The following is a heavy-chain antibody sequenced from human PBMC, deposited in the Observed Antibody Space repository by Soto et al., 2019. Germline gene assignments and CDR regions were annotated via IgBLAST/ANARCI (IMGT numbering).Heavy chain of an antibody. CDR1: GGSISSGGYY. CDR3: ARLTPQWPYFDY. J-gene: IGHJ4*02. CDR2: IYYSGST. Sequence: SETLSLTCTVSGGSISSGGYYWSWIRQHPGKGLEWIGYIYYSGSTYYNPSLKSRVTISVDTSKNQFSLKLSSVTAADTAVYYCARLTPQWPYFDYWGQGTLVTVSS. V-gene: IGHV4-31*03. D-gene: IGHD6-19*01.